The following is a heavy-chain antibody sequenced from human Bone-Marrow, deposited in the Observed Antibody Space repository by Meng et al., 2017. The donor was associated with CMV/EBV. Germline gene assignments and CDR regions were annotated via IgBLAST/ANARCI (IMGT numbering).Heavy chain of an antibody. CDR3: ASRYCSSTSCQPYYYYYGMDV. CDR1: GGTFSSYA. Sequence: SVKVSCKASGGTFSSYAISWVRQAPGQGLEWMGGIIPILGIANYAQKFQGRVTITADKSTSTAYMELSSLRSEDTAVYYCASRYCSSTSCQPYYYYYGMDVWGQGTTVTFSS. CDR2: IIPILGIA. V-gene: IGHV1-69*10. J-gene: IGHJ6*02. D-gene: IGHD2-2*01.